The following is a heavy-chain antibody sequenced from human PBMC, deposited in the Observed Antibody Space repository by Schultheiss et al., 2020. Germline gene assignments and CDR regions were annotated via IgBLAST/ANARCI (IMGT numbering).Heavy chain of an antibody. CDR3: ARGRVTTWGNWYFDL. CDR2: IYYSGST. V-gene: IGHV4-31*11. J-gene: IGHJ2*01. CDR1: GGSFSGYY. D-gene: IGHD4-17*01. Sequence: SETLSLTCAVYGGSFSGYYWSWIRQHPGKGLEWIGYIYYSGSTYYNPSLKSRVTISVDTSKNQFSLKLSSVTAADTAVYYCARGRVTTWGNWYFDLWGRGTLVTVSS.